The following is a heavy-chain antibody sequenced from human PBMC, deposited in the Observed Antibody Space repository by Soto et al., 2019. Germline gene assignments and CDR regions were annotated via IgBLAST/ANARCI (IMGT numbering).Heavy chain of an antibody. V-gene: IGHV1-18*01. CDR1: GYTFTSYG. D-gene: IGHD6-19*01. J-gene: IGHJ4*02. CDR3: ARDGPSLGIAVAGTYYFDY. CDR2: ISAYNGNT. Sequence: GASVKVSCKASGYTFTSYGISWVRQAPGQGLEWMGWISAYNGNTNYAQKLQGRVTMTTDTSTSTAYMELRSLRSDDTAVYYCARDGPSLGIAVAGTYYFDYWGQGTLVTVSS.